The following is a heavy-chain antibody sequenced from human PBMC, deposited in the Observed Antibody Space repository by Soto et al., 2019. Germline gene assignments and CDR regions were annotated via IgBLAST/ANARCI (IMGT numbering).Heavy chain of an antibody. D-gene: IGHD6-13*01. CDR3: ARAAIAAAPSDY. CDR2: IFYSGTT. CDR1: GGSISTSRYY. V-gene: IGHV4-39*07. Sequence: SETLSLTCTVSGGSISTSRYYWGWIRQPPGKGLEWIGNIFYSGTTNYNPSLKSRVTISVDTSKNQFSLKLSSVTAADTAVYYCARAAIAAAPSDYWGQGTLVTVS. J-gene: IGHJ4*02.